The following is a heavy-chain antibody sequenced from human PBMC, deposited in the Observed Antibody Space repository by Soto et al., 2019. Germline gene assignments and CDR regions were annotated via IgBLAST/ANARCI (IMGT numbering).Heavy chain of an antibody. J-gene: IGHJ4*02. CDR2: IYYSGST. Sequence: KTSETLSLTCTVSGGSISSGDYYWSWIRQPPGKGMEWIAYIYYSGSTYYNPSLKSRVTISVDTSKNQFSLKLSSVTAADTAVYYCARTVATIGYFDYWGQGTLVTVSS. CDR1: GGSISSGDYY. CDR3: ARTVATIGYFDY. D-gene: IGHD5-12*01. V-gene: IGHV4-30-4*01.